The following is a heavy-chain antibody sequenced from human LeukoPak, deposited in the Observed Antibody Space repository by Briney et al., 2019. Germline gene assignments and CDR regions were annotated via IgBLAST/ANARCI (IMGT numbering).Heavy chain of an antibody. CDR3: ARENYDILTGYYTFDY. V-gene: IGHV4-4*07. J-gene: IGHJ4*02. CDR2: IYTSGST. Sequence: SETPSLTCTVSGGSISSYYWSWIRQPAGKGLEWIGRIYTSGSTNYNPSLKSRVTMSVDTSKNQFSLKLSSVTAADTAVYYCARENYDILTGYYTFDYWGQGTLVTVSS. D-gene: IGHD3-9*01. CDR1: GGSISSYY.